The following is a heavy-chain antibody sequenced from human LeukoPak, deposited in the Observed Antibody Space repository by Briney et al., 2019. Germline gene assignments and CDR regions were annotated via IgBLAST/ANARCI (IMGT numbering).Heavy chain of an antibody. J-gene: IGHJ4*02. D-gene: IGHD1-14*01. V-gene: IGHV3-9*01. CDR3: AKDRRNDFDY. CDR2: ISWNSGSI. CDR1: GFTFDDYT. Sequence: GGSLRLSCAASGFTFDDYTMLWVRQAPGKGLEWVSGISWNSGSIGYADSVKGRFTISRDNAKNSLYLQMNSLRGDDTALYYCAKDRRNDFDYWGQGTLVTVSS.